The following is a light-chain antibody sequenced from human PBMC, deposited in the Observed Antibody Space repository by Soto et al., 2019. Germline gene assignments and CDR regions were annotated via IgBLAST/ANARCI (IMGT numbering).Light chain of an antibody. J-gene: IGLJ2*01. CDR3: ASYGGSSIL. CDR1: SRDVGGNNS. V-gene: IGLV2-8*01. Sequence: QSVLTQPPSASGSPGQSVSISCTGTSRDVGGNNSVSWYQHHPGKAPKLIIYEVTKRPSGVPGRFSGSTSGNTASLTVSGLQADDESHYYCASYGGSSILFGGGTKLTVL. CDR2: EVT.